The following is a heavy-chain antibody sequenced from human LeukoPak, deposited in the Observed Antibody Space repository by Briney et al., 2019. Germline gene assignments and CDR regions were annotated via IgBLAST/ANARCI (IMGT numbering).Heavy chain of an antibody. CDR1: GFTLSTYV. V-gene: IGHV3-23*01. CDR2: IRGSRGIT. CDR3: AKSLSGAPLYYYYMDV. Sequence: PGGSLRLSCAASGFTLSTYVMTWVRQAPGKGLEWVSGIRGSRGITHYAESVKGRFTISRDNSKNTLYLQMDSLRAEDTAVYYCAKSLSGAPLYYYYMDVWGKGTTVTDSS. D-gene: IGHD2-15*01. J-gene: IGHJ6*03.